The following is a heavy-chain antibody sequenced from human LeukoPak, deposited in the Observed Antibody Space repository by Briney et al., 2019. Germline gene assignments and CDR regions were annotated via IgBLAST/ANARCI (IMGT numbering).Heavy chain of an antibody. J-gene: IGHJ6*02. CDR1: GYTFTSYA. CDR3: ARDNPGGGSYYYYGMDV. Sequence: ASVKVSCKASGYTFTSYAMHWVRQAPGQRLEWMGWINAGNGNTKYSQKFQGRVTITRDTSASTAYMELSSLRSEDTAVHYCARDNPGGGSYYYYGMDVWGQGTTVTVSS. CDR2: INAGNGNT. V-gene: IGHV1-3*01. D-gene: IGHD1-26*01.